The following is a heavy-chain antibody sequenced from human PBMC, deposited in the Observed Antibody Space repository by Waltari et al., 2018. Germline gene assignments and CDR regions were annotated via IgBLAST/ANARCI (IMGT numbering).Heavy chain of an antibody. Sequence: EVQLVETGGGFIQPGGSRRLSCKASGFSVDSNYVNWVRQAPGKGLEWVSVIYTGGTTYYADSVKGRFTISRDNSKNTLSLQMNSLRVEDTAMYYCAREGRGGALDYWGQGTLVTVSS. D-gene: IGHD2-21*01. V-gene: IGHV3-53*02. CDR2: IYTGGTT. J-gene: IGHJ4*02. CDR3: AREGRGGALDY. CDR1: GFSVDSNY.